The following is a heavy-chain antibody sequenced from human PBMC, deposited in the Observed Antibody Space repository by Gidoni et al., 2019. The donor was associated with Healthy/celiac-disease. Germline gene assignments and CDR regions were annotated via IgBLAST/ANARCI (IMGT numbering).Heavy chain of an antibody. Sequence: EVQLLESGGGLVQPGGSLRLSCAASGFTFSSYAMSWVRQAPGKGLEWVSAISGSGGSTYYADSVKGRFTISRDNSKNTLYLQMNSLRAEDTAVYYCAKEMYYYDSSGYPLDYWGQGTLVTVSS. J-gene: IGHJ4*02. D-gene: IGHD3-22*01. CDR2: ISGSGGST. CDR1: GFTFSSYA. CDR3: AKEMYYYDSSGYPLDY. V-gene: IGHV3-23*01.